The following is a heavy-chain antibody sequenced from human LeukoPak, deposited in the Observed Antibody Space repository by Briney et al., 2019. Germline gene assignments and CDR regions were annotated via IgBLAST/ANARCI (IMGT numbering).Heavy chain of an antibody. Sequence: PGGSLRLSCAASGFTVSSNYMSWVRQAPGKGLEWVAFIRYDGSNKYYADSVKGRFTISRDNSKNTLYLQMNSLRAEDTAVYYCAKVPSSWYYFDYWGQGTLVTVSS. CDR3: AKVPSSWYYFDY. D-gene: IGHD6-13*01. CDR2: IRYDGSNK. V-gene: IGHV3-30*02. CDR1: GFTVSSNY. J-gene: IGHJ4*02.